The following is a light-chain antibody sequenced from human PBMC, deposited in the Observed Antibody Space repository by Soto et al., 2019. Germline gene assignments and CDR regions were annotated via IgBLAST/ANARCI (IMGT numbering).Light chain of an antibody. CDR1: SSDVGGYNY. CDR3: SSYTSSGTHV. Sequence: QSVLTQPASVSGSPGQSITISCTGSSSDVGGYNYVSWYQQHPGKAPKLKIYEVRNRPSGVSNRFSGSKSGNTASMNISGLQAEDEDNYSCSSYTSSGTHVFGGGTKLTVL. V-gene: IGLV2-14*01. CDR2: EVR. J-gene: IGLJ3*02.